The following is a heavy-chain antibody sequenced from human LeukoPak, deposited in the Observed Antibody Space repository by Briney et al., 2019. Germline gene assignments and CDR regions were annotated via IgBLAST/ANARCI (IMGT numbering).Heavy chain of an antibody. D-gene: IGHD3-10*01. Sequence: PGGSLRLSCAASGFTFSRYWMSWVRQAPGKGLEWVANIKEDGSEKYYVDSVKGRFTISRDNAMNSLYLQMYSLRAEDTAVYYCARATVVQGIMWGQGTLVTVSS. CDR2: IKEDGSEK. CDR3: ARATVVQGIM. V-gene: IGHV3-7*04. J-gene: IGHJ4*02. CDR1: GFTFSRYW.